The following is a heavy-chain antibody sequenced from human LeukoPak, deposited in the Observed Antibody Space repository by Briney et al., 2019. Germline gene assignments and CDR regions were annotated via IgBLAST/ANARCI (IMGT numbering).Heavy chain of an antibody. CDR3: AKGFRGAVAGTAYFDY. V-gene: IGHV3-30*18. CDR2: ISYDGSNK. D-gene: IGHD6-19*01. Sequence: PGRSMRLSSAASGFTFSSYGMHWVRQAPGKGLEWVAVISYDGSNKYYADSVKGRFTISRDNSKNTLYLQMNSLRAEDTAVYYCAKGFRGAVAGTAYFDYWGQGTLVTVSS. J-gene: IGHJ4*02. CDR1: GFTFSSYG.